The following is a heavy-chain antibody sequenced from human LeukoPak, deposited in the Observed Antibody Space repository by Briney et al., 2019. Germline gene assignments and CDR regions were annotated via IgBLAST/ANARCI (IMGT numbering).Heavy chain of an antibody. CDR3: ARDDYYFASEN. J-gene: IGHJ4*02. CDR2: MRSDGSDI. CDR1: GFSFISYA. Sequence: GGSLRLSCAASGFSFISYAMLWFRQAPGKGLEWVAFMRSDGSDIFYAESLKGRFIISRDNGKSMLFLQMHSLRAEDTAVYYCARDDYYFASENWGQGALVTVSS. D-gene: IGHD2/OR15-2a*01. V-gene: IGHV3-30*02.